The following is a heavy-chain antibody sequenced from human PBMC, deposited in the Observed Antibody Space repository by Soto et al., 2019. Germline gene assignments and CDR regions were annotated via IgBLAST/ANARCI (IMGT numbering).Heavy chain of an antibody. CDR2: VSANNGHT. V-gene: IGHV1-18*01. CDR1: GFTFSNYG. J-gene: IGHJ6*02. D-gene: IGHD2-8*01. Sequence: GASVKVSCKASGFTFSNYGLNRVRQAPGQGLEWMGWVSANNGHTNYAQNLQGRVSMTTDTSTSTAYMELRGLTFDDTAVYYCARDIESVTAKHFFYYYAMDVWGQGTTVTVS. CDR3: ARDIESVTAKHFFYYYAMDV.